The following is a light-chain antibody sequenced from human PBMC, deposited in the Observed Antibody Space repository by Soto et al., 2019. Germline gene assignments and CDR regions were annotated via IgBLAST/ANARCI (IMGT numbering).Light chain of an antibody. Sequence: QSALTQPASVSGSPGQSITMSCTGTSSVVGNYNFVSWYQQPPGKAPKLIIYEVTKRPSGVSSRFSASKSGNTASLTISGLQAEDEALYHCCSYAGGSTLLFGGGTKVTVL. CDR3: CSYAGGSTLL. CDR2: EVT. J-gene: IGLJ3*02. CDR1: SSVVGNYNF. V-gene: IGLV2-23*02.